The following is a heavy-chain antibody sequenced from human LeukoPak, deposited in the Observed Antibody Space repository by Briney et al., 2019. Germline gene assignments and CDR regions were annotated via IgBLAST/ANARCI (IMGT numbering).Heavy chain of an antibody. V-gene: IGHV4-4*02. CDR2: IYHSGST. D-gene: IGHD3-16*01. CDR1: GGSISSSNW. CDR3: ATSPTSPYNWFDP. J-gene: IGHJ5*02. Sequence: SETLSLTCAVSGGSISSSNWWSWVRQPPGKGLEWIGEIYHSGSTNYNPSLKSRVTISVDKSKNQFSLKLSSVTAADTAVYYCATSPTSPYNWFDPWGQGTLVTVSS.